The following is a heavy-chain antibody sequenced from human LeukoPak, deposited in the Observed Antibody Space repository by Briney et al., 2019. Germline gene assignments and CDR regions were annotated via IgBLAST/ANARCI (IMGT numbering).Heavy chain of an antibody. Sequence: SETLSLTCTVSGGSISSYYWSWIRQPPGKGLEWIGYIYYSGSTNYNPSLKSQVTISVDTSKNQFSLKLSSVTAADTAVYYCARVDTAMVFDYWGQGTLVTVSS. CDR1: GGSISSYY. J-gene: IGHJ4*02. V-gene: IGHV4-59*01. D-gene: IGHD5-18*01. CDR2: IYYSGST. CDR3: ARVDTAMVFDY.